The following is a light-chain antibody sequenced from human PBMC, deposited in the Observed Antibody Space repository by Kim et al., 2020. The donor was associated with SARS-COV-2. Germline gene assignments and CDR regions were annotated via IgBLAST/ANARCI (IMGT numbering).Light chain of an antibody. CDR1: NIGSKR. CDR3: QVWDSSSDHPV. V-gene: IGLV3-21*04. J-gene: IGLJ3*02. CDR2: YDS. Sequence: PGKTARITCGGNNIGSKRVLWYQQKPGQAPVLVIYYDSDRPSGIPERFSGSNSGNTATLTISRVEAGDEADYYCQVWDSSSDHPVFGGGTQLTVL.